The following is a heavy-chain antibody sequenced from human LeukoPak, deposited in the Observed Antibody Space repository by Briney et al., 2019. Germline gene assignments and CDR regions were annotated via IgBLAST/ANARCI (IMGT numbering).Heavy chain of an antibody. J-gene: IGHJ4*02. V-gene: IGHV3-7*01. CDR1: GFTFSSPW. CDR2: VGQDGSEK. CDR3: ATESSSSGAY. Sequence: GGSLRLSCAASGFTFSSPWMRWVRQAPGKGLEWVASVGQDGSEKYYVDSVKGRFTIFRDNAKNSLYLQMNSLTDEDTAVYYCATESSSSGAYWGQGILVTVSS. D-gene: IGHD2-8*02.